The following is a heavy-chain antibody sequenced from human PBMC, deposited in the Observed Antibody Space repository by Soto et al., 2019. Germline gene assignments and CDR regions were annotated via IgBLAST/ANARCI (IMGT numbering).Heavy chain of an antibody. D-gene: IGHD3-9*01. CDR2: ISGSGGST. CDR1: GFTFSSYA. J-gene: IGHJ4*02. V-gene: IGHV3-23*01. CDR3: AKGPLRYFDWLLFADY. Sequence: EVQLLESGGGLVQPGGSLRLSCAASGFTFSSYAMSWVRQAPGKGLEWVSAISGSGGSTYYAVSVKGRFTISRDNSKNTLYLQMNSLRAEDTAVYYCAKGPLRYFDWLLFADYWGQGTLVTVSS.